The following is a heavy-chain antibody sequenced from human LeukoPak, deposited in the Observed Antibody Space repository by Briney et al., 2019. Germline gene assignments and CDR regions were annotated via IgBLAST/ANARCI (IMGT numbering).Heavy chain of an antibody. Sequence: PGGSLRLSCEGSGFTFSHYAMSWVRQAPGKGLEWVSGISGSAESTYYADSVKGRFTISRDNSKSTLYLQMDSLRAEDTAVYYCAKCGNSGCHLIDYWGQGTLVTVSS. CDR2: ISGSAEST. D-gene: IGHD5-12*01. V-gene: IGHV3-23*01. CDR1: GFTFSHYA. CDR3: AKCGNSGCHLIDY. J-gene: IGHJ4*02.